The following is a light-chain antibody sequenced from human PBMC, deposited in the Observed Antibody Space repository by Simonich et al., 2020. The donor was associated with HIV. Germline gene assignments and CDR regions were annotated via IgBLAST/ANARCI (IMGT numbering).Light chain of an antibody. J-gene: IGKJ2*01. Sequence: DIQMTQSPSSLSASVGNRFTLTCQASQDISSALVWYQQKPGKAPKVLIYDASTLETGVPSRFSGSGSGSDFTFTISSLQPADIATYYCQQYDELPYTFGQGTKLEIK. V-gene: IGKV1-33*01. CDR3: QQYDELPYT. CDR2: DAS. CDR1: QDISSA.